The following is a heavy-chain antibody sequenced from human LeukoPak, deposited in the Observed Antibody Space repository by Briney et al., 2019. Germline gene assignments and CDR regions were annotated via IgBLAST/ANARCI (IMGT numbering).Heavy chain of an antibody. J-gene: IGHJ5*02. CDR1: GGSFSGYY. CDR2: INHSGST. CDR3: AREGSSWYPKALDP. D-gene: IGHD6-13*01. V-gene: IGHV4-34*01. Sequence: SETLSLTCAVYGGSFSGYYWSWIRQPPGKGLEWIGEINHSGSTNYNPSLKSRVTISVDTSKNQFSLKLSSVTAADTAVYYCAREGSSWYPKALDPWGQGTLVTVSP.